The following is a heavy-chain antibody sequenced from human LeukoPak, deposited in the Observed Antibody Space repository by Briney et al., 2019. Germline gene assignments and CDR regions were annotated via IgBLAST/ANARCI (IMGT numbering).Heavy chain of an antibody. Sequence: SETLSLTCTVSGGSISSYYWSWIRQPPGKGLEWIGYIYYSGSTNYNPSLKSRVTISEDTSKNQFSLKLSSVTAADTAVYYCARTEPSGYYYYGMDVWGQGTTVTVSS. J-gene: IGHJ6*02. D-gene: IGHD1-26*01. V-gene: IGHV4-59*01. CDR2: IYYSGST. CDR3: ARTEPSGYYYYGMDV. CDR1: GGSISSYY.